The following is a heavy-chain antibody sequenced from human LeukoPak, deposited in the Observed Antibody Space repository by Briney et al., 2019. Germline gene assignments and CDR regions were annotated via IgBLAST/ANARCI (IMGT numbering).Heavy chain of an antibody. J-gene: IGHJ4*02. V-gene: IGHV3-66*02. CDR2: IYSGGST. Sequence: GGSLRLSCAASGFTVSSNYMSWVRQAPGKGLEWVSVIYSGGSTYYADSVKGRFTISRDNAKNTLYLQMNSLRAEDTAVYYCARGGSSSSFFDYWGQGTLVTVSS. CDR1: GFTVSSNY. D-gene: IGHD6-13*01. CDR3: ARGGSSSSFFDY.